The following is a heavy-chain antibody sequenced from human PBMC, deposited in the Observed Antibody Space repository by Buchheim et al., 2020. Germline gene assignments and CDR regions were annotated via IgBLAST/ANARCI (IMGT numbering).Heavy chain of an antibody. V-gene: IGHV3-11*04. D-gene: IGHD5-12*01. CDR1: GFTFSDYQ. Sequence: QVQLVESGGGLVKPGGSLRLSCTASGFTFSDYQMTWIRQAPGKGLDWVSNISGSGTSIYYADSVKGRFTISRDNAQNSLYLQMNSLSAEDTAVYYCVRDRSAYDWGYWGHGTL. CDR2: ISGSGTSI. J-gene: IGHJ4*01. CDR3: VRDRSAYDWGY.